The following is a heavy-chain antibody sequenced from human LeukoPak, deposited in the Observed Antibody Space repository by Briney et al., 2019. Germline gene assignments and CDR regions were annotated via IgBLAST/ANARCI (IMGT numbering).Heavy chain of an antibody. CDR2: MDPNSGNT. D-gene: IGHD2-2*01. Sequence: GASVKVSCKASGYTFTSYDINWVRQATGQGLEWMGWMDPNSGNTGYAQKFQGRATMTRNTSISTAYMELSSLRSEDTAVYYCARPGRKSTSPTDYWGQGTLVTVSS. CDR1: GYTFTSYD. CDR3: ARPGRKSTSPTDY. J-gene: IGHJ4*02. V-gene: IGHV1-8*01.